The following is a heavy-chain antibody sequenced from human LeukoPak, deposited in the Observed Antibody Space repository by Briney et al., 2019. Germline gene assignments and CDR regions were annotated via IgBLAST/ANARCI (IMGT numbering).Heavy chain of an antibody. CDR2: IYYSGST. V-gene: IGHV4-39*01. D-gene: IGHD4-17*01. CDR1: GGSISSSSYY. CDR3: VLSPPDYRDVAIDI. J-gene: IGHJ3*02. Sequence: KPSETLSLTCTVSGGSISSSSYYWGWIRQPPGKGLEWIGSIYYSGSTYYNPSLKSRVTISVDTSKNQFSLKLSSVTAADTAVYYCVLSPPDYRDVAIDIWGQGTMVTVSS.